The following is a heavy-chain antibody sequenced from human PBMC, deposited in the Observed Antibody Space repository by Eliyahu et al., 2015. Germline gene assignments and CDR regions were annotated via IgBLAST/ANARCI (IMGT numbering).Heavy chain of an antibody. CDR1: GFXFSSYW. D-gene: IGHD4-17*01. J-gene: IGHJ4*02. CDR3: ARTLAPPYTTVY. Sequence: EVQLVESGGGLVQPGGSLRXSCAAXGFXFSSYWMXWVRQAPGKGLEWVSSISSSSSYIYYADSVKGRFTISRDNAKNSLYLQMNSLRAEDTAVYYCARTLAPPYTTVYWGQGTLVTVSS. CDR2: ISSSSSYI. V-gene: IGHV3-21*01.